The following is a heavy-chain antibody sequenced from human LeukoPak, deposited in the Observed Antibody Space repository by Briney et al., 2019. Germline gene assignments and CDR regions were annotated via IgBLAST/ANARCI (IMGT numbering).Heavy chain of an antibody. CDR2: ISGSGGST. D-gene: IGHD3-3*01. Sequence: GGSLRLSCAASGCTFSSYAMSWVRQAPGKGLEWVSAISGSGGSTYYADSVKGRFTISRDNSKNTLYLQMNSLRAEDTAVYYCAKDVLRFLEWLPPSDYWGQGTLVTVSS. J-gene: IGHJ4*02. CDR3: AKDVLRFLEWLPPSDY. V-gene: IGHV3-23*01. CDR1: GCTFSSYA.